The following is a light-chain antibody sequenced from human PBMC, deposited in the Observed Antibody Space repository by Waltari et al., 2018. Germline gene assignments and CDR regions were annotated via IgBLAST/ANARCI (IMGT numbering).Light chain of an antibody. J-gene: IGKJ1*01. Sequence: EIVLTQSPATLSLSPGERATLSCWASQSVSKYLAWYQHRPGEAPRLLINDASNRATGIPARFSGSGSGTDFTLTISSLQSEDFAVYYCQQYRNWPPWTFGQGTKVEIK. CDR3: QQYRNWPPWT. V-gene: IGKV3-11*01. CDR1: QSVSKY. CDR2: DAS.